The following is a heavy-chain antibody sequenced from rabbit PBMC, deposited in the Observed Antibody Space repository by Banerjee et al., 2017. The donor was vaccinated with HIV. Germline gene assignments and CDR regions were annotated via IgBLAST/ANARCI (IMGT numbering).Heavy chain of an antibody. J-gene: IGHJ4*01. D-gene: IGHD3-1*01. Sequence: QEQLVESGGDLVKPGASLTLTCTASGFSFSSSYWICWVRQAPGKGLEWIACIYTSSGSARYASWAKGRFAISKSSSTTVTLQMTSLSAADTATYFCARGGAGSGYLFYFKFWGQGTLVTVS. CDR3: ARGGAGSGYLFYFKF. V-gene: IGHV1S45*01. CDR1: GFSFSSSYW. CDR2: IYTSSGSA.